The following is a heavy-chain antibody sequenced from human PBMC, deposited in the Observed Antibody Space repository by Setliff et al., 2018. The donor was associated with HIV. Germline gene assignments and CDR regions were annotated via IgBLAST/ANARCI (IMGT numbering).Heavy chain of an antibody. V-gene: IGHV4-61*09. Sequence: SETLSLTCTVSGGSISSGSYYWSWIRQHAGKGLEWIGHIYTSGSTNYNPSLKSRVIISIDTSKNQFSLKLFSVTAADTAGYYCASRRYYDILTGYAFDYWGQGTLVTVSS. CDR3: ASRRYYDILTGYAFDY. D-gene: IGHD3-9*01. J-gene: IGHJ4*02. CDR1: GGSISSGSYY. CDR2: IYTSGST.